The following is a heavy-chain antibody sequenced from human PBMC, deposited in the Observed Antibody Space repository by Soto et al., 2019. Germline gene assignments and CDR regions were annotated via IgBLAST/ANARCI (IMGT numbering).Heavy chain of an antibody. CDR2: IRSKANSYAT. CDR1: GFTFSGSA. D-gene: IGHD1-1*01. Sequence: EVQLVESGGGLVQPGGSLKLSCAASGFTFSGSAMHWVRQASGKGLEWVGRIRSKANSYATAYAASVKGRFTISRDDSKNTAYLQMNSLKTEDTAVYYCTRHLEGTGTTHWGQGTLVTVSS. CDR3: TRHLEGTGTTH. V-gene: IGHV3-73*02. J-gene: IGHJ4*02.